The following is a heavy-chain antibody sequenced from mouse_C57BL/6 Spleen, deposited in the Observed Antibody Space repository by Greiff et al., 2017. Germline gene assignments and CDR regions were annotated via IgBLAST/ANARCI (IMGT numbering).Heavy chain of an antibody. CDR2: IDPETGGT. CDR1: GYTFTDYE. D-gene: IGHD3-1*01. Sequence: QVQLKESGAELVRPGASVTLSCKASGYTFTDYEMHWVKQTPVHGLEWIGAIDPETGGTAYNQKFKGKAILTADKSSSTAYMELRSLTSEDSAVYYCTRGLDPWGQGTTLTVSS. CDR3: TRGLDP. V-gene: IGHV1-15*01. J-gene: IGHJ2*01.